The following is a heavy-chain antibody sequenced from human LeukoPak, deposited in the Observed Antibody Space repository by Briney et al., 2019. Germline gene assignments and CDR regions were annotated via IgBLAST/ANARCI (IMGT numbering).Heavy chain of an antibody. CDR3: AKDRGYYYDSSGYYPYYFDY. J-gene: IGHJ4*02. CDR2: ISGSGGST. CDR1: GFTFSSYA. V-gene: IGHV3-23*01. Sequence: PGGSLRLSCAASGFTFSSYAMSWVRQAPGKGLEWVSAISGSGGSTYYADSVKGRFTISRDNSKNTLYLQMNSLRAEDTAVYYCAKDRGYYYDSSGYYPYYFDYWGQGTLVTVSS. D-gene: IGHD3-22*01.